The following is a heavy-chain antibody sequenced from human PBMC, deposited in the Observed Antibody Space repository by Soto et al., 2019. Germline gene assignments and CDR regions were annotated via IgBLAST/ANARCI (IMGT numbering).Heavy chain of an antibody. CDR2: IYYSGST. CDR3: ASSSGYRKGNQNWFDP. D-gene: IGHD3-22*01. Sequence: SSETLSLTCTVSGGSISSYYWSWIRQPPGKGLEWIGYIYYSGSTNYNPSLKSRVTISVDTSKNQFSLKLSSVTAADTAVYYCASSSGYRKGNQNWFDPWGQGTLVTVSS. J-gene: IGHJ5*02. CDR1: GGSISSYY. V-gene: IGHV4-59*01.